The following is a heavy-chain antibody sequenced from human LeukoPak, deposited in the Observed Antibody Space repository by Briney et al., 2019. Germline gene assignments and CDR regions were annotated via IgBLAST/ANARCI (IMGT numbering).Heavy chain of an antibody. CDR1: GGTFSSYA. Sequence: SVKVSCKAPGGTFSSYAISWVRQAPEQGLEWMGRIIPILGIANYAQKFQGRVTITADKSTSTAYMELSSLRSEDTAVYYCARFYDSSGYAFDYWGQGTLVTVSS. CDR3: ARFYDSSGYAFDY. J-gene: IGHJ4*02. V-gene: IGHV1-69*04. CDR2: IIPILGIA. D-gene: IGHD3-22*01.